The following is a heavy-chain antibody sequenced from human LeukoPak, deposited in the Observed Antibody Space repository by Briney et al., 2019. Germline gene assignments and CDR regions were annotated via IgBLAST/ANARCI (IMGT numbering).Heavy chain of an antibody. Sequence: SVKVSCKASGGTFSSYAISWVRQAPGQGLEWMGRITPIFGTANYAQKFQGRVTITTDESPSTAYMELSSLRSEDTAVYYCARAGGYSYGSFDYWGQGTLVTVSS. CDR2: ITPIFGTA. CDR3: ARAGGYSYGSFDY. V-gene: IGHV1-69*05. D-gene: IGHD5-18*01. J-gene: IGHJ4*02. CDR1: GGTFSSYA.